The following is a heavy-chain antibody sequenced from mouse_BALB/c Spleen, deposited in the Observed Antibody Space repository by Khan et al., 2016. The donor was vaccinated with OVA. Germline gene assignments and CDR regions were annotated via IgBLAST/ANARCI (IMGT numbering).Heavy chain of an antibody. J-gene: IGHJ2*01. V-gene: IGHV1S81*02. D-gene: IGHD1-1*01. CDR3: ARIKKIVATYFDY. CDR2: TIPTNGRT. Sequence: QVQLKQSGAELVKAGASVKMSCKASGYTFTSYWMHWVKQRLGQGLEWFAETIPTNGRTYYNEKFTSKATLTVDKSSSTAYMLLSGPTFEDSAVYDCARIKKIVATYFDYWGQGTTLTVSS. CDR1: GYTFTSYW.